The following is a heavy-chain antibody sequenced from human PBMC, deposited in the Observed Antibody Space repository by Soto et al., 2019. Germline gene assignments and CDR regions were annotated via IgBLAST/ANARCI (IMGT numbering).Heavy chain of an antibody. CDR2: INPNNGAT. J-gene: IGHJ5*02. CDR3: ASHYPGAWFDP. V-gene: IGHV1-2*02. Sequence: ASVKVSCKAPRYIFTAYFMHWVRQAPGQGLEWMGWINPNNGATHYGLSFQGRVTMTRDTSISTAYMELSSLRSDDTAVYYGASHYPGAWFDPWGKVTMVIVAS. CDR1: RYIFTAYF. D-gene: IGHD1-26*01.